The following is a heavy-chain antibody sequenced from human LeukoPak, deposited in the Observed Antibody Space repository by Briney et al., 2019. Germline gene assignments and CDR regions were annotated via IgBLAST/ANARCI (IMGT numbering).Heavy chain of an antibody. V-gene: IGHV3-23*01. CDR3: AVGSYLGRNFDY. CDR2: ISGSGGST. D-gene: IGHD1-26*01. CDR1: GFTSSSYA. Sequence: GGSLRLSCAASGFTSSSYAMSWVRQAPGKGLEWVSAISGSGGSTYYADSVKGRFTISGDNSKNTLYLQMNSLRAEDTAVYYSAVGSYLGRNFDYWGQGTLVTVSS. J-gene: IGHJ4*02.